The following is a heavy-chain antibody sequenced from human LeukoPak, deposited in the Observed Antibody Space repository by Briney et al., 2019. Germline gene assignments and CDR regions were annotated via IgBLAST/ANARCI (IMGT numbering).Heavy chain of an antibody. D-gene: IGHD3-10*01. CDR1: GYAFTGYY. CDR2: INPNSGGT. V-gene: IGHV1-2*02. Sequence: AAVMVSCKASGYAFTGYYMHWVRQAPGQGREGMGWINPNSGGTNYAQKFQGRVTMTRDTSISTAYMELSSLRSDDTAVYYCARGLYYYGSGSYESDVWGKGTTVTISS. CDR3: ARGLYYYGSGSYESDV. J-gene: IGHJ6*04.